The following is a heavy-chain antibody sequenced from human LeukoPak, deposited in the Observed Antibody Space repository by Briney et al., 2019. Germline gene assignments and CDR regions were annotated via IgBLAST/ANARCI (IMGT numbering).Heavy chain of an antibody. D-gene: IGHD5-18*01. J-gene: IGHJ6*03. CDR1: GFTFISYW. V-gene: IGHV3-7*01. Sequence: GGSLRLSCAASGFTFISYWLTWVRQAPGKGREWVANIKQDGSEKYCVGSVKGRFTISRDNAKNSLYLQMNSLRAEDTAVYYCARVQRGYSYNPLGYYYYYMDVWGKGTTVTVSS. CDR3: ARVQRGYSYNPLGYYYYYMDV. CDR2: IKQDGSEK.